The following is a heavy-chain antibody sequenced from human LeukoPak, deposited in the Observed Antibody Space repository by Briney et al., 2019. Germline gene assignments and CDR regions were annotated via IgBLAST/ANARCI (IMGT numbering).Heavy chain of an antibody. CDR1: GGSISSGGYY. CDR2: IYYSGST. D-gene: IGHD2-8*02. V-gene: IGHV4-31*03. Sequence: SETLSLTCTVSGGSISSGGYYWSWIRQHPGKGLEWIGYIYYSGSTYYNPSLKSRVTISVDTSKNQFSLKLSSVTAADTAVYYCAREAYWRPGNAFDIWGQGTMVTVSS. CDR3: AREAYWRPGNAFDI. J-gene: IGHJ3*02.